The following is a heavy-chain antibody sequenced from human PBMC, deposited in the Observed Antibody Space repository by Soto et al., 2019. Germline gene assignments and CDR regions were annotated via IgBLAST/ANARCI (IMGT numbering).Heavy chain of an antibody. J-gene: IGHJ6*03. Sequence: SETLSLTCTVSGGSISSNCFGNCWSWIRQLPGKGLEWIGYIYHSGSTYYNPPLESRVTISVDTSKNQFSLRLSSVTAADTAVYYCARGVVEPAAMGNHYYYMYVWGKGTTVTSP. D-gene: IGHD2-2*01. V-gene: IGHV4-31*03. CDR1: GGSISSNCFGNC. CDR2: IYHSGST. CDR3: ARGVVEPAAMGNHYYYMYV.